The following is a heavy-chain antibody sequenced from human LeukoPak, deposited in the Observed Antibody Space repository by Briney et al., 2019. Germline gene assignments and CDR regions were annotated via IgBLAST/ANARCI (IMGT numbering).Heavy chain of an antibody. CDR1: GGSISSGGYY. D-gene: IGHD3-3*01. CDR2: IYHSGST. V-gene: IGHV4-30-2*01. Sequence: SETLSLTCTVSGGSISSGGYYWSWIRQPPGKGLEWIGYIYHSGSTYYNPSLKSRVTISVDGSKNQFSLKLSSVTAADTAVYYCARPGRYDFWSGYYGDAFDIWGQGTMVTVSS. CDR3: ARPGRYDFWSGYYGDAFDI. J-gene: IGHJ3*02.